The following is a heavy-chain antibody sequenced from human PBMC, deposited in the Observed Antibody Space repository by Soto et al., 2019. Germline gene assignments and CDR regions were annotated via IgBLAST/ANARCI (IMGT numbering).Heavy chain of an antibody. Sequence: QVQLVQSGAEVKKSGASVKASCKASGYTFTNYGISCVRQAPGQGLEWMGWVSPYNGNRYYAQKFHGRLTLTTDTSTNTAFMELRSLSPGDTAIYYCARRYGDPSSAAGFDYWGQGTLVTVSS. D-gene: IGHD2-21*02. J-gene: IGHJ4*02. V-gene: IGHV1-18*01. CDR1: GYTFTNYG. CDR2: VSPYNGNR. CDR3: ARRYGDPSSAAGFDY.